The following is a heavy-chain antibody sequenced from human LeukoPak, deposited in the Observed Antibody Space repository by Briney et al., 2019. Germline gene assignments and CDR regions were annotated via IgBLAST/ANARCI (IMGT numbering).Heavy chain of an antibody. CDR3: ARDGGEYCGGDCYSYYFDY. Sequence: QPGRSLRLSCAASGFTFDDYAMHWVRQAPGKGLEYVSAISSNGGSTYYANSVKGRFTISRDNSKNTLYLQMGSLRAEDMAVYYCARDGGEYCGGDCYSYYFDYWGQGTLVTVSS. CDR2: ISSNGGST. CDR1: GFTFDDYA. V-gene: IGHV3-64*01. D-gene: IGHD2-21*02. J-gene: IGHJ4*02.